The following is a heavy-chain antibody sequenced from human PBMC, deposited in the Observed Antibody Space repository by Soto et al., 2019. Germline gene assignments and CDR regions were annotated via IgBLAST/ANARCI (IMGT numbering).Heavy chain of an antibody. Sequence: PGGSLRLSCVASGFTFSNFGMHWVRQAPGKGLEWVAVIWHDGKNKYYADSAEGRFTVSRDNAKNSLYLQMNSLRAEDTAVYYCASEDCSGGSCFFRYGMDVWGQGTTVTVS. CDR2: IWHDGKNK. J-gene: IGHJ6*02. CDR1: GFTFSNFG. V-gene: IGHV3-33*01. D-gene: IGHD2-15*01. CDR3: ASEDCSGGSCFFRYGMDV.